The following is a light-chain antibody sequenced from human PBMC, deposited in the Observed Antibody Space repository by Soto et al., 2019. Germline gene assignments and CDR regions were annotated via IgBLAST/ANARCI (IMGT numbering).Light chain of an antibody. V-gene: IGKV1-9*01. J-gene: IGKJ3*01. Sequence: QLTQSPSSLSASVGDRVTITCRASQDISRYLAWYQQRAGKAPKLLIYGASTLQSGVPSRFSGSGSGTEFTLTISRLEPEDFAVYYCQYYGASPPFTFGPGTKVDIK. CDR1: QDISRY. CDR2: GAS. CDR3: QYYGASPPFT.